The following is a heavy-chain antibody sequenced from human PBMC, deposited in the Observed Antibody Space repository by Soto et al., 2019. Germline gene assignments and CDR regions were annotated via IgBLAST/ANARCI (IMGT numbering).Heavy chain of an antibody. V-gene: IGHV3-30*18. CDR3: AKDGGYSYGICPGCDYYYYGMDV. J-gene: IGHJ6*02. CDR2: ISYNGSNK. D-gene: IGHD5-18*01. Sequence: GGSLRLSCAASGFTFSSYGMHWVRQAPGKGLEWVAVISYNGSNKYYADSVKGRFTISRDNSKNTLYLQMNSLRAEDTAVYYCAKDGGYSYGICPGCDYYYYGMDVWGQGTTVTVSS. CDR1: GFTFSSYG.